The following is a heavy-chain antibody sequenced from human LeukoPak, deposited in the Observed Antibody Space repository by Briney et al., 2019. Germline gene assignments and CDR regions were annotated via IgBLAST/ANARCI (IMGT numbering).Heavy chain of an antibody. J-gene: IGHJ6*02. D-gene: IGHD4-17*01. Sequence: QAGGSLRLSCAASGFTFSSYAMSWVRQAPGKGLGWVSAISGSGGSTYYADSVKGRFTISRDNSKNTLYLQMNSLRAEDTAVYYCAKVYYGPHPNRSPYYYYGMDVWGQGTTVTVSS. V-gene: IGHV3-23*01. CDR1: GFTFSSYA. CDR2: ISGSGGST. CDR3: AKVYYGPHPNRSPYYYYGMDV.